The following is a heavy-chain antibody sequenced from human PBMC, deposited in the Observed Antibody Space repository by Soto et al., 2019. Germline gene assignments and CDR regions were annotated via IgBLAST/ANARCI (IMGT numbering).Heavy chain of an antibody. Sequence: EVQLVESGGGLVQFGGSLRLSCAASGFTFSSYWMHWVRQVPGKGLVWVSRIKGDGTNTGYAHSVKGRFTISRDNVKNTLYLQMNSLRAEDTAVYYCARGLSGYYGFDYWGQGTLVTVSS. J-gene: IGHJ4*02. CDR3: ARGLSGYYGFDY. CDR1: GFTFSSYW. V-gene: IGHV3-74*01. CDR2: IKGDGTNT. D-gene: IGHD5-12*01.